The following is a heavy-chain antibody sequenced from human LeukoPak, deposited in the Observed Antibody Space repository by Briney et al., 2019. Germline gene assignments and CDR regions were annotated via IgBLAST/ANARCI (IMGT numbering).Heavy chain of an antibody. CDR2: IFRSGSSI. V-gene: IGHV3-21*01. Sequence: GGSLRLSCAASGFTFNTYSMNWVRQAPGKGLEWVSFIFRSGSSIYYADSVKGRFTISRDNAKNSLYLQMNSLRAEDTAVYYCARAVGATRVIDYYYYYMDVWGKGTTVTISS. D-gene: IGHD1-26*01. CDR3: ARAVGATRVIDYYYYYMDV. CDR1: GFTFNTYS. J-gene: IGHJ6*03.